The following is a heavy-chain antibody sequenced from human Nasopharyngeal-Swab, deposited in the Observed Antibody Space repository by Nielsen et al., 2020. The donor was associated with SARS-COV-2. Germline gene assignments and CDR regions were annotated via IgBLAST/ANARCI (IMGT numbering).Heavy chain of an antibody. Sequence: WVRQAPGQRLEWMGWINAGNGNTKYSQKFQGRVTITRATSASKAYMELSSLRSEDTAVYYCARKGILTGYYGYYYYMDVWGKGTTVTVSS. J-gene: IGHJ6*03. CDR2: INAGNGNT. CDR3: ARKGILTGYYGYYYYMDV. D-gene: IGHD3-9*01. V-gene: IGHV1-3*01.